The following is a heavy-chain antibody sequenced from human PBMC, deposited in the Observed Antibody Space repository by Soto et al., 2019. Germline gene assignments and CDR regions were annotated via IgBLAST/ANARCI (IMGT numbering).Heavy chain of an antibody. V-gene: IGHV3-23*04. CDR3: AKDRPSGNDAFDI. CDR2: ISGSGGST. CDR1: GFTFNDHW. J-gene: IGHJ3*02. D-gene: IGHD6-19*01. Sequence: EVQVVESGGGLVQPGGSLRLSCAGSGFTFNDHWMHWVRQGPGKGLEWVSAISGSGGSTYYADSVKGRFTISRDNSKNTLYLQMNSLRAEDTAVYYCAKDRPSGNDAFDIWGQGTMVTVSS.